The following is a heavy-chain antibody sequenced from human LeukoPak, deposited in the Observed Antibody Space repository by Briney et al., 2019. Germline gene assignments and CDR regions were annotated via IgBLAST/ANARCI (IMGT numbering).Heavy chain of an antibody. J-gene: IGHJ5*02. CDR1: GGTFSSYA. CDR2: IIPIFGTA. Sequence: ASVKVSCKASGGTFSSYAISWVRQAPGQGLEWMGGIIPIFGTANYAQKFQGRVTITADESTSTAYMELSSLRSEDTAVYYCARDEYCSSTSCYKANWFDPWGQGTLVTVSS. D-gene: IGHD2-2*02. V-gene: IGHV1-69*13. CDR3: ARDEYCSSTSCYKANWFDP.